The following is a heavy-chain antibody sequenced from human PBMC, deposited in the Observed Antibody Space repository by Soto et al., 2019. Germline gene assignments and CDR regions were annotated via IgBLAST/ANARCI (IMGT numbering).Heavy chain of an antibody. D-gene: IGHD6-6*01. CDR2: IHYSGST. V-gene: IGHV4-4*02. CDR1: GGSISTSNW. Sequence: QVQLLESGPGLVKPSGTLSLICAVSGGSISTSNWWSWVRQSPGKGLKWIGEIHYSGSTNSNPSLKRRVTMSVDKSKNWFSLKLTSVTAADTATYYCARRISTRPGEPCDIWGQGTSVTVSS. J-gene: IGHJ3*02. CDR3: ARRISTRPGEPCDI.